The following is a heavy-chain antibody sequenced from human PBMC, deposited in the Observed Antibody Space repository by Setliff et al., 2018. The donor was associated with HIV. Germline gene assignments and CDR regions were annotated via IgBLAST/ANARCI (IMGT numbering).Heavy chain of an antibody. V-gene: IGHV3-43*01. D-gene: IGHD7-27*01. Sequence: PGWSLRLSCAASGFAFGDHTVHWVRQFPGKGLEWVALITWDSTITDYSESVKGRFTISRDNSQSSLYLQMNSLTTEDSALYHCAKTPSNWGITGGMDAWGQGTTVTVSS. J-gene: IGHJ6*02. CDR3: AKTPSNWGITGGMDA. CDR2: ITWDSTIT. CDR1: GFAFGDHT.